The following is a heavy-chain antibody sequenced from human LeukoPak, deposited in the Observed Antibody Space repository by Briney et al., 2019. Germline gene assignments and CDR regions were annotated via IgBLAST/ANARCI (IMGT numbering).Heavy chain of an antibody. CDR3: ARVLGGSGSYYTYYYYAMDV. Sequence: SETLSLTCTVSGGSISSKYWSWIRQPAGKGLEWIGRIYSSGSTNYNPSLTSRVTMSVDTSKNQFSLKLSSVTAADTAVYYCARVLGGSGSYYTYYYYAMDVWGQGTTVTVSS. CDR1: GGSISSKY. CDR2: IYSSGST. V-gene: IGHV4-4*07. D-gene: IGHD3-10*01. J-gene: IGHJ6*02.